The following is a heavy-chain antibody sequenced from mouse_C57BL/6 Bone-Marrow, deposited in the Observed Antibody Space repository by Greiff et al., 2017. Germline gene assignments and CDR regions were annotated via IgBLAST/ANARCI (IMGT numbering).Heavy chain of an antibody. CDR2: IDPSDSYT. Sequence: HVQLQQPGAELVMPGASVKLSCKASGYTFTSYWMHWVKQRPGQGLEWIGEIDPSDSYTNYNQKFKGKSTLTVDKSSSTAYMQLSSLTSEDSAVYYCAGEGAITTVVDWYFDVWGTGTTVTVSS. J-gene: IGHJ1*03. CDR1: GYTFTSYW. CDR3: AGEGAITTVVDWYFDV. D-gene: IGHD1-1*01. V-gene: IGHV1-69*01.